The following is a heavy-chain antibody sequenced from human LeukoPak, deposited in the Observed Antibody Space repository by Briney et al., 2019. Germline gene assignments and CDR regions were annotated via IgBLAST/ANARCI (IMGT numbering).Heavy chain of an antibody. V-gene: IGHV4-61*01. CDR3: ARVDSSNWFDP. D-gene: IGHD2-2*03. CDR2: MYYSGSN. Sequence: SETLSLTCTVSGGSVSSGNCYWAWIRQPPGKGLEWIGYMYYSGSNKYNPSLKSPVTISVDTSTKQFSRKLSCVTAADTAVYDCARVDSSNWFDPWGQRTLVTVSS. J-gene: IGHJ5*02. CDR1: GGSVSSGNCY.